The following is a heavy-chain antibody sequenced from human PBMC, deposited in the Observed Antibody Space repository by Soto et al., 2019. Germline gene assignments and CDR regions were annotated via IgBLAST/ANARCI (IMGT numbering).Heavy chain of an antibody. CDR2: INPSGGST. V-gene: IGHV1-46*01. CDR1: GYTFTSYY. CDR3: ARDALVVVAATPADHYYGMDV. J-gene: IGHJ6*02. D-gene: IGHD2-15*01. Sequence: ASVKVSCKASGYTFTSYYMHWVRQAPGQGLEWMGIINPSGGSTSYAQKFQGRVTMTRDTSTSTVYMELSSLRSEDTAVYYCARDALVVVAATPADHYYGMDVWGPGTTVTVSS.